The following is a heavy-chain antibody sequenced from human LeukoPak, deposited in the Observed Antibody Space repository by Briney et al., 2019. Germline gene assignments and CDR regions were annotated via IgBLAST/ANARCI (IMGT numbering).Heavy chain of an antibody. CDR3: ERESFGSGSLPDF. Sequence: GRSLRLSCAASGFTFTTYGMRWVRQAPGQGLEWVAHIWHDGSHKYYSHSVRGQFTISRDKSKNTVYLQMNKLRPDDTAVYYCERESFGSGSLPDFWGEGAVVTVFS. J-gene: IGHJ4*02. CDR1: GFTFTTYG. CDR2: IWHDGSHK. D-gene: IGHD3-10*01. V-gene: IGHV3-33*01.